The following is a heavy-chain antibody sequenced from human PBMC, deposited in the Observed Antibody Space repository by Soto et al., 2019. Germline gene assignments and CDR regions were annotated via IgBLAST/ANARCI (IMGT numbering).Heavy chain of an antibody. V-gene: IGHV1-3*01. CDR3: ARGLAADGA. CDR1: GYTFTHYA. CDR2: INAGSGNT. D-gene: IGHD6-13*01. Sequence: QVQLVQSGAEVKKPGASGKVSCTASGYTFTHYAIHWVRHAPGQRLEWMGFINAGSGNTKYSQTFQGRLTFTKDTSASTAYMDLSSLRSEDTAIYYCARGLAADGAWGQGTLVTVSS. J-gene: IGHJ5*02.